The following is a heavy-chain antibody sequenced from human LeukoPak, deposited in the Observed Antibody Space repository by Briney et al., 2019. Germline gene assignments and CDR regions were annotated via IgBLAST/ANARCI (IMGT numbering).Heavy chain of an antibody. D-gene: IGHD1-26*01. CDR2: IYYSGST. J-gene: IGHJ4*02. Sequence: SETLSLTCTVSGGSISNYFWSWVRQPPGKGLEWIGSIYYSGSTYYNPSLKSRVTISVDTSKNQFSLKLSSVTAADTAVYYCARDRLLGVDYWGQGTLVTVSS. CDR1: GGSISNYF. CDR3: ARDRLLGVDY. V-gene: IGHV4-59*12.